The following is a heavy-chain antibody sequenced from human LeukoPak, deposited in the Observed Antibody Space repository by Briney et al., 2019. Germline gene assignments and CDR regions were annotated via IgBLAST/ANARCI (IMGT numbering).Heavy chain of an antibody. Sequence: GGSLRLSCEGSGFTFSNYWMGWVRQAPGKGLQWVANIKTDGSEKYYVDSVKGRFTISRDNAKNSLYLQMNSLRAEDTAVYYCARDWYYYDSSGYPDYWGQGTLVTVSS. CDR3: ARDWYYYDSSGYPDY. V-gene: IGHV3-7*01. J-gene: IGHJ4*02. CDR1: GFTFSNYW. D-gene: IGHD3-22*01. CDR2: IKTDGSEK.